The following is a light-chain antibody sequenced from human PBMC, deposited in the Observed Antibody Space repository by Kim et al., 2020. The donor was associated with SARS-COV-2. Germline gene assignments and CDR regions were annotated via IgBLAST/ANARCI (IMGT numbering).Light chain of an antibody. V-gene: IGLV3-19*01. CDR3: NSRDSSGNVV. Sequence: VALGQIGRITCQGDSLRSYYASWYQQKPGQAPVLVIYGKNNRPSGIPDRFSGSSSGNTASLTITGAQAEDEADYYCNSRDSSGNVVFGGGTQLTVL. CDR1: SLRSYY. J-gene: IGLJ2*01. CDR2: GKN.